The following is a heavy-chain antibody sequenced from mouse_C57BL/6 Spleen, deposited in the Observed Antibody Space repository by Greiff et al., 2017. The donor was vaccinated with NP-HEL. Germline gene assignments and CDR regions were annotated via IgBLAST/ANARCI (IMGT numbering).Heavy chain of an antibody. Sequence: EVQLQQSGPGLVKPSQSLSLTCSVTGYSITSGYYWNWIRQFPGNKLEWMGYISYDGSNNYNPSLKNRISITRDTSKNQFFLKLNSVTTEDTATYYCARGGRYGKGYFDVWGPGTTVTVSS. CDR3: ARGGRYGKGYFDV. V-gene: IGHV3-6*01. D-gene: IGHD2-1*01. CDR2: ISYDGSN. CDR1: GYSITSGYY. J-gene: IGHJ1*01.